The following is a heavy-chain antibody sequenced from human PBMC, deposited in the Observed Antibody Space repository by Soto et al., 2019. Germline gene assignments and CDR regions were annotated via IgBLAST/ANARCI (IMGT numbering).Heavy chain of an antibody. V-gene: IGHV1-3*01. CDR1: GYTFTSYA. Sequence: QVQLVQSGAEVKKPGASVKVSCKASGYTFTSYAMHWVRQAPGQRLEWMGWINAGNGNTKYSQKFQGRVTITRDTSASTAYMELSSLRSEDTAVYYCARVPWTTPTHSISPLDYYGMDVWGQGTTVTVSS. J-gene: IGHJ6*02. D-gene: IGHD4-4*01. CDR2: INAGNGNT. CDR3: ARVPWTTPTHSISPLDYYGMDV.